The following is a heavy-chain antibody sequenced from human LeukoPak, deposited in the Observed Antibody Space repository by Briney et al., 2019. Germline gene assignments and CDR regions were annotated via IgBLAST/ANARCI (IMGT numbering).Heavy chain of an antibody. CDR2: ISSTSSYI. D-gene: IGHD3-9*01. V-gene: IGHV3-21*06. CDR3: ANFDWLLPHYYYGMDV. J-gene: IGHJ6*02. CDR1: GFTFSPYG. Sequence: GGSLRLSCAASGFTFSPYGMSWVRQAPGKGLEWVSSISSTSSYIYYADSVKGRFTISRDNAMNSLYLQMNSLRAEDTAVYYCANFDWLLPHYYYGMDVWGQGTTVTVSS.